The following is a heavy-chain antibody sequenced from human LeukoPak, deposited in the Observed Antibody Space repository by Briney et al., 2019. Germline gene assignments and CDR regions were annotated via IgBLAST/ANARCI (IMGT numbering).Heavy chain of an antibody. Sequence: PGGSLRLSCATSGFSFTTYGFHWVRQAPGKGLEWVAVIWYDGSKTYYPDSVKGRFTISRDNSKNTLYLQMNSLRADDTAVYYCVPRGTSGTFYHDYWGQGTLVTVSS. D-gene: IGHD2/OR15-2a*01. V-gene: IGHV3-33*01. J-gene: IGHJ4*01. CDR3: VPRGTSGTFYHDY. CDR2: IWYDGSKT. CDR1: GFSFTTYG.